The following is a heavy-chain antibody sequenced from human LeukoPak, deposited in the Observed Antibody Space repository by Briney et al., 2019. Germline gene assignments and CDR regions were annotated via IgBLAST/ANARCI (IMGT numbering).Heavy chain of an antibody. J-gene: IGHJ6*02. D-gene: IGHD5-18*01. CDR1: GYTFNKFG. CDR2: ISAYNGKT. Sequence: GASVKVSCKASGYTFNKFGITWVRQAPGQGLECMGWISAYNGKTKYTQKFQDRVTMTTDASTTTAYMELRSLRFDDTAVYYCARAEDPAMVNVGDYYYYAMDIWGQGTTVTVSS. V-gene: IGHV1-18*01. CDR3: ARAEDPAMVNVGDYYYYAMDI.